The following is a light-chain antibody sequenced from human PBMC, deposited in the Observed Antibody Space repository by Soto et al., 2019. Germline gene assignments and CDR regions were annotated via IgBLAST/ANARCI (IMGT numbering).Light chain of an antibody. CDR3: TSYTSSSTVV. CDR1: SSDVAAYSY. Sequence: QSALTQPASVSGSPGQSITISCTGTSSDVAAYSYVSWYQQHPGKVPKLMIYEVSNRPSGVSDRFSGSKSGNTASLTISGLQAEDEADYYCTSYTSSSTVVFGGGTQLTVL. J-gene: IGLJ3*02. V-gene: IGLV2-14*01. CDR2: EVS.